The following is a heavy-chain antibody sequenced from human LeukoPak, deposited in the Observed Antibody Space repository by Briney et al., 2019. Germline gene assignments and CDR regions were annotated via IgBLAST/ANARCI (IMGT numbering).Heavy chain of an antibody. Sequence: PGGSLRLSCAVSGITFRSLWMNWVRQAPGKGLEWVANIKQDGSEKYYVDSVKGRFTISRDNAKNSLYLQMNSLRVEDTAVYYCASGRSARVVPAAIIYYYYMDVWGKGTTVTVSS. CDR2: IKQDGSEK. D-gene: IGHD2-2*01. J-gene: IGHJ6*03. V-gene: IGHV3-7*01. CDR3: ASGRSARVVPAAIIYYYYMDV. CDR1: GITFRSLW.